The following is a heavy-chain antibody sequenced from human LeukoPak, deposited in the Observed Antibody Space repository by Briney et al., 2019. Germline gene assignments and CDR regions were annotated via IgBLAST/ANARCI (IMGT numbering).Heavy chain of an antibody. J-gene: IGHJ6*03. Sequence: GASVKVSCKASGYTFTSYDINWVRQATGQGLERMGWMNPNSGNTGYAQKFQGRVTMTRNTSISTAYMELSSLRSEDTAVYYCARGPYSNYPPYYYYYYMDVWGKGTTVTVSS. V-gene: IGHV1-8*01. D-gene: IGHD4-11*01. CDR2: MNPNSGNT. CDR3: ARGPYSNYPPYYYYYYMDV. CDR1: GYTFTSYD.